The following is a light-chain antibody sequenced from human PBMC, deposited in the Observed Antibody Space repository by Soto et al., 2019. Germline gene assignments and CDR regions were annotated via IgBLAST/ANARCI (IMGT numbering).Light chain of an antibody. CDR1: QSLLHSNGNHY. J-gene: IGKJ1*01. CDR2: LGS. CDR3: MQALQNPWT. V-gene: IGKV2-28*01. Sequence: DIVMTQSPLSLPVTPGEPVSISCRSSQSLLHSNGNHYLDWYLQKPGQSPQLLIYLGSSRASGVPDRFSGSGSGTDFTLKISRVEADDVGVYYCMQALQNPWTFGQGTKVEIK.